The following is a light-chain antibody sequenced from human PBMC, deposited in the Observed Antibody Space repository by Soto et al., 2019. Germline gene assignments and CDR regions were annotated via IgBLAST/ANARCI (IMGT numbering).Light chain of an antibody. Sequence: QSVRTQPPSASGTPGQRVSISCSGSSSNIGSNTVNWYQQLPGTAPKLVIYSNNQRPSGVPDRFSGSKSGTSASLAISGLQSEDEADYYCAAWDDSLNGYYVFGTGTKVTVL. V-gene: IGLV1-44*01. CDR3: AAWDDSLNGYYV. CDR2: SNN. CDR1: SSNIGSNT. J-gene: IGLJ1*01.